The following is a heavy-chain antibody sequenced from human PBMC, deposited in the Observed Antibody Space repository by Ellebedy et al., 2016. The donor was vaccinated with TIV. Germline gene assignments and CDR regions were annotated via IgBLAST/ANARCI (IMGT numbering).Heavy chain of an antibody. CDR2: ISSGGTT. V-gene: IGHV4-59*11. J-gene: IGHJ4*02. CDR1: GASFSSHY. Sequence: SETLSLXXTVSGASFSSHYWSWIRQPPGKGLEWIGHISSGGTTKYNPSLKSRLAMSVHTSKNQFSLNLTSVTAADTAVYYCATWPPGAVDHWGQGALVTVSS. CDR3: ATWPPGAVDH.